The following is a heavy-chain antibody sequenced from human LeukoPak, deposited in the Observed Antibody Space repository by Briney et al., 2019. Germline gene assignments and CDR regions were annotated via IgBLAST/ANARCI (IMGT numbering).Heavy chain of an antibody. D-gene: IGHD2-15*01. CDR1: GGSISSGSDY. CDR3: ARGYCSGGSCYVYNWFDP. V-gene: IGHV4-61*02. Sequence: SETLSLTCTVSGGSISSGSDYWSWIRQPAGKGLEWIGRIYTSGSTNYNPSLKSRVTISVDTSKNQFSLKLSSVTAADTAVYYCARGYCSGGSCYVYNWFDPWGQGTLVTVSS. CDR2: IYTSGST. J-gene: IGHJ5*02.